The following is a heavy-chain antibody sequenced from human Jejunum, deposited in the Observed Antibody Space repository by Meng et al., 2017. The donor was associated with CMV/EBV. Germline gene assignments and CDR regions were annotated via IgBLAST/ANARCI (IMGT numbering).Heavy chain of an antibody. CDR3: VRVIPASIPY. D-gene: IGHD2-2*02. CDR1: GLTFSSYW. CDR2: IKQDGNEK. Sequence: SCAASGLTFSSYWMTWVRQAPGKGLEWVANIKQDGNEKYYVDSVKGRFTISRDNAKNSLYLQMNSLRAEDTAVYYCVRVIPASIPYWGQGTLVTVSS. J-gene: IGHJ4*02. V-gene: IGHV3-7*04.